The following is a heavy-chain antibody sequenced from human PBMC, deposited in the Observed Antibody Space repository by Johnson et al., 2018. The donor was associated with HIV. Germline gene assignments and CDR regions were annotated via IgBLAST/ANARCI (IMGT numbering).Heavy chain of an antibody. Sequence: VQLVESGGGLVQPGGSLRLSCAASGFTVSSNYMSWVRQAPGKGLEWVSVIYSGGSTYYADPVKGRFTIPRENSKNTLYLQMNSLRAEDTAVYYCAREGAWEVRPGAFDIWGQGTMVTVSS. CDR3: AREGAWEVRPGAFDI. CDR2: IYSGGST. J-gene: IGHJ3*02. CDR1: GFTVSSNY. D-gene: IGHD1-26*01. V-gene: IGHV3-66*01.